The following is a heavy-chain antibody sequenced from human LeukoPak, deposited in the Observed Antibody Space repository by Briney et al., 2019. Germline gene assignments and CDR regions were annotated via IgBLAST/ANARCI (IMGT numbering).Heavy chain of an antibody. D-gene: IGHD4-23*01. V-gene: IGHV1-3*01. Sequence: ASAKVSCKASGYTITSYAMHWVRQAPGQRLEWMGWTNAGNGNTKYSQKFQGRVTITRDTSASTAYLELSSLRSEDTAVYYCARATTVVDPFDYWGQGTLVTVSS. J-gene: IGHJ4*02. CDR1: GYTITSYA. CDR3: ARATTVVDPFDY. CDR2: TNAGNGNT.